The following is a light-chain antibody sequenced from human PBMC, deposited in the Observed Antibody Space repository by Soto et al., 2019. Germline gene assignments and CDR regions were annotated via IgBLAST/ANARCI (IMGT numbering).Light chain of an antibody. CDR3: QSYDSSLSGYVI. CDR1: SFNIGTPYD. J-gene: IGLJ2*01. V-gene: IGLV1-40*01. CDR2: GNS. Sequence: QSVLTQPPSVSGAPGQRVTISCTGSSFNIGTPYDVHWYQQLPGTAPKLLIYGNSNRPSGVPDRFSGSKSGTSASLAITGLQAEDEADYYCQSYDSSLSGYVIFGGGTKLTVL.